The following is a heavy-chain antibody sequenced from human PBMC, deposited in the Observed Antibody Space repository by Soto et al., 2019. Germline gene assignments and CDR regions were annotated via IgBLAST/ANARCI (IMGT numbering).Heavy chain of an antibody. V-gene: IGHV1-8*01. J-gene: IGHJ4*02. D-gene: IGHD6-19*01. CDR1: GYTFTMYD. Sequence: ASVKVSCKASGYTFTMYDINCVGQATLQGREGMGWMNPNSGNTGYAQKFQGGVTMTRNTSISTAYMELSSLRSEDTAVYYCAISLPPRYSSGWYGYWGQGALVTVSS. CDR2: MNPNSGNT. CDR3: AISLPPRYSSGWYGY.